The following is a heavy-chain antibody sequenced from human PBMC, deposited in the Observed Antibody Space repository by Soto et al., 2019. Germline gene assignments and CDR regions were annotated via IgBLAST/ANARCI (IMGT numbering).Heavy chain of an antibody. CDR3: ARDISMVRD. D-gene: IGHD3-10*01. J-gene: IGHJ4*02. CDR2: ISGYNGNT. CDR1: GYTFSNYG. V-gene: IGHV1-18*01. Sequence: QVQLVQSGAEVKKPGASVKVSCKTSGYTFSNYGITWVRQAPAQGLEWMGWISGYNGNTNYAQKLQGRVTMTTDTSTSTAYMELRSLRSDDTAIYYCARDISMVRDWGQGTLVTVSS.